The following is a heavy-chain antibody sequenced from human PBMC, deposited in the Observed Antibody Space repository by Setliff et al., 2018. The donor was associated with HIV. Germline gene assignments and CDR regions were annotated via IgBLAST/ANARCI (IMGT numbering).Heavy chain of an antibody. CDR1: GFTFSSYG. Sequence: LRLSCAASGFTFSSYGMNWVRQAPGKGLEWVSYISSRGSTIYYADSVKGRFTFSRDNSNNTVYLQMNSLRTEDTAIYYCARIGTGSQTDYWGQGIQVTVSS. D-gene: IGHD1-26*01. CDR3: ARIGTGSQTDY. J-gene: IGHJ4*02. CDR2: ISSRGSTI. V-gene: IGHV3-23*01.